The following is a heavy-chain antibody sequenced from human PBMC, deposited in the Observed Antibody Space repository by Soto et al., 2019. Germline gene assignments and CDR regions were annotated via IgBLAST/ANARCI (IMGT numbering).Heavy chain of an antibody. Sequence: QVQLVESGGGVVQPGRSLRLSCAASGFTFSSYGMHWVRQAPGKGLEWVAVISYDGSNKYYADSVKGRFTISRDNSKNTLYLQMNSLRAEDTAVYYCATLGGGDCCAFDYWGQGTLVTVSS. CDR3: ATLGGGDCCAFDY. CDR2: ISYDGSNK. CDR1: GFTFSSYG. V-gene: IGHV3-30*03. J-gene: IGHJ4*02. D-gene: IGHD2-21*02.